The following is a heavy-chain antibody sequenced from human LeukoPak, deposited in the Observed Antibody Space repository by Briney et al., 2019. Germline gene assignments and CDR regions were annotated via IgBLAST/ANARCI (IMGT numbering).Heavy chain of an antibody. D-gene: IGHD1-1*01. CDR1: GYTLTGYY. Sequence: ASVKVSCKAAGYTLTGYYMHWVRQAPGQGLEWMGWINPNSGGTNYAQKFQGRVTMTRDTSISTAYMELSRLRSDDTAVYYCAREALERNIDYWGQGTLVTVSS. J-gene: IGHJ4*02. V-gene: IGHV1-2*02. CDR2: INPNSGGT. CDR3: AREALERNIDY.